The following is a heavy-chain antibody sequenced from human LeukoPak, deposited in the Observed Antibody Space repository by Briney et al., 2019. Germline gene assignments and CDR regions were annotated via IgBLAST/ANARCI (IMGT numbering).Heavy chain of an antibody. CDR3: ARGYYDSSGDGLTEDY. CDR1: GYTFTGYY. CDR2: INPNSGGT. D-gene: IGHD3-22*01. J-gene: IGHJ4*02. V-gene: IGHV1-2*02. Sequence: GASVKVSCKASGYTFTGYYMHWVRQAPGQGLEWMGWINPNSGGTNYAQKFQGRVTMTRDTSISTAYMELSRLRSDDTAVYYCARGYYDSSGDGLTEDYWGQGTLVTVSS.